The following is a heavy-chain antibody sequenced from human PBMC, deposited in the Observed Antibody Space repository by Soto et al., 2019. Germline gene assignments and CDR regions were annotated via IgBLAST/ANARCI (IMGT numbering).Heavy chain of an antibody. J-gene: IGHJ4*02. CDR3: GRGRSGQIVVFY. V-gene: IGHV1-2*02. CDR2: IGPESGAT. D-gene: IGHD1-26*01. Sequence: ASVKVSCKASGSTFTGDYIHWVRQAPEQGPEWMGEIGPESGATRYAQKFQGRVTMTMDTSITTVYMELNNLRPDDTAVYYCGRGRSGQIVVFYWGQGTPVTVSS. CDR1: GSTFTGDY.